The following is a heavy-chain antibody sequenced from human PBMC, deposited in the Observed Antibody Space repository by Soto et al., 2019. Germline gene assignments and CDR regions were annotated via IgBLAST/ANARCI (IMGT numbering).Heavy chain of an antibody. Sequence: QVQLQQWGAGLLKPSETLSLTCAVYGGSFSGYYWSWIRQPPGKGLEWIGEINHSGSTNYNPSLKSRVTISVDTSTNQFSLKLSSVTAADTAVYYCARGRRYYYGSGSPDYWGQGTLVTVSS. J-gene: IGHJ4*02. CDR2: INHSGST. CDR1: GGSFSGYY. CDR3: ARGRRYYYGSGSPDY. V-gene: IGHV4-34*01. D-gene: IGHD3-10*01.